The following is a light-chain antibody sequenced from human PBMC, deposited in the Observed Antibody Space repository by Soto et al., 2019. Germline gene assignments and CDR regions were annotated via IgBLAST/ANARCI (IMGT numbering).Light chain of an antibody. Sequence: EIVLTQFPGTLSLSPGDRATLSCRASQSVSSNYLAWYQQKPGQAPRLLIYGASSRATGIPDRFSGSGSGTDFTLTISRLEPEDFAVYYCQRYGTSLPLTFGGGTKVEIK. V-gene: IGKV3-20*01. CDR1: QSVSSNY. CDR3: QRYGTSLPLT. J-gene: IGKJ4*01. CDR2: GAS.